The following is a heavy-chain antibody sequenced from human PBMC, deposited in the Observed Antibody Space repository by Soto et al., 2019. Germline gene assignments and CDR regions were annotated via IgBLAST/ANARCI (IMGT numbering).Heavy chain of an antibody. J-gene: IGHJ6*02. CDR2: ISGSGGST. Sequence: EVQLLESGGGLVQPGGSLRLSCAASGFTFSSYAMSWVRQAPGKGLEWVSAISGSGGSTYYADSVKGRFTISRDNSKNTLYLQINSLRAEDTAVYYCAKYHFNYYDDTYYYYGMDVWGQGTTVTVSS. D-gene: IGHD3-22*01. CDR1: GFTFSSYA. V-gene: IGHV3-23*01. CDR3: AKYHFNYYDDTYYYYGMDV.